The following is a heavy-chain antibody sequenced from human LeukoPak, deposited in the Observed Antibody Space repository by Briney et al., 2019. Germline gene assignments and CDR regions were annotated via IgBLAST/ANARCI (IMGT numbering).Heavy chain of an antibody. CDR2: IIPILGIA. D-gene: IGHD6-13*01. J-gene: IGHJ4*02. Sequence: SVKVSCKAFGGTFSSYAISWVRQAPGQRLEWMGRIIPILGIANYAQKFQGRVTITADKSTSTAYMELSSLRSEDTAVYYCARTLAGYSSNWYGYWGQGTLVTVSS. V-gene: IGHV1-69*04. CDR3: ARTLAGYSSNWYGY. CDR1: GGTFSSYA.